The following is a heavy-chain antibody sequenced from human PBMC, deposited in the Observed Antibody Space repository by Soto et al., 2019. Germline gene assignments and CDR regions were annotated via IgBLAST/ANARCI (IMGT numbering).Heavy chain of an antibody. D-gene: IGHD3-22*01. CDR3: ARHETSGYYHY. V-gene: IGHV3-33*01. J-gene: IGHJ4*02. CDR2: IWYDGSNR. Sequence: QVQLVESGGGVVEPGTSLRLSCAASGFTFSTSGMHWVRQVPGKGLGWVALIWYDGSNRYYADSVKGRFTISRDNSKNTLYLQMNSLRAEDTAVYYCARHETSGYYHYWGQGTLVTVSS. CDR1: GFTFSTSG.